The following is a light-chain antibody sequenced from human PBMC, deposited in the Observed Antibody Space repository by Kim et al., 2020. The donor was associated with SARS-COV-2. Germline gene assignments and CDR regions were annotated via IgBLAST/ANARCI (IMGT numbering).Light chain of an antibody. CDR1: KLGQKF. V-gene: IGLV3-1*01. J-gene: IGLJ3*02. CDR2: QDD. CDR3: QAWDSDTAV. Sequence: VSPGQTAGITCSGDKLGQKFTAWYQQKPGQSPVVVMYQDDKRPSGIPERFSGSNSGNTATLTISGTQSMDEADYYCQAWDSDTAVFGGGTQLTVL.